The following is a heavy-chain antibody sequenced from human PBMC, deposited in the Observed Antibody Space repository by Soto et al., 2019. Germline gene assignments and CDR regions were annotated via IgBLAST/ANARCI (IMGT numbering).Heavy chain of an antibody. V-gene: IGHV3-23*01. D-gene: IGHD3-22*01. J-gene: IGHJ4*02. CDR3: AKDGDYEYFDY. Sequence: GGSLRLSCAASGFICSSYDMSWVRQAPGKGLEWVSSINNNSGRKYYADSVKGRFTISRDNSENTLFLQMNSLKAEDTAVYFCAKDGDYEYFDYWGQGTQVTVSS. CDR2: INNNSGRK. CDR1: GFICSSYD.